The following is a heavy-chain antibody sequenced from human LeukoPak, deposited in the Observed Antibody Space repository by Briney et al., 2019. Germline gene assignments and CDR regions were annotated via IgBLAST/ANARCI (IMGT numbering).Heavy chain of an antibody. V-gene: IGHV3-48*03. CDR3: ARAGSGSAVFDY. J-gene: IGHJ4*02. CDR2: ISSSGSTI. D-gene: IGHD3-10*01. CDR1: GFTFSSYE. Sequence: GGSLRLSCAASGFTFSSYEMNWVRQAPGKGLEWVSYISSSGSTIYYADSVKGRFTISRDNAKNSLYLQMNSLRAEDTAVYYCARAGSGSAVFDYWGQGTLVTASS.